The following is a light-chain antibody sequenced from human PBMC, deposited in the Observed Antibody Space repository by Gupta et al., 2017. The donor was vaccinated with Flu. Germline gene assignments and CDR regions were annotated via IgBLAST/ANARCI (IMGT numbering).Light chain of an antibody. CDR2: EAS. Sequence: GERVTIICRASQSVRSWLAWYQQRPGRAPKLLIYEASNLEDGVPSRFSGSGSGTEFTLTITSLQPGDFASYHCQQYFSYPWTFGQGTKVKIK. CDR1: QSVRSW. V-gene: IGKV1-5*03. J-gene: IGKJ1*01. CDR3: QQYFSYPWT.